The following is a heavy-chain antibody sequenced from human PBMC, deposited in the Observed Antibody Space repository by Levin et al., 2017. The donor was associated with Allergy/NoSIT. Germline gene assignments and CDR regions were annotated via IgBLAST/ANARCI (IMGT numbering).Heavy chain of an antibody. CDR2: IYGDGDR. J-gene: IGHJ4*02. CDR3: AHTTARGYGPYDS. CDR1: GLSLTTATVG. Sequence: SGPTLVKPTQTLTLTCTLSGLSLTTATVGVAWIRPPPGKALEWLALIYGDGDRFYSPSLKSRLTLTKDTSENQVVLRLTDMDIVDTGTYLCAHTTARGYGPYDSWGQGTLVTVSS. D-gene: IGHD5-18*01. V-gene: IGHV2-5*02.